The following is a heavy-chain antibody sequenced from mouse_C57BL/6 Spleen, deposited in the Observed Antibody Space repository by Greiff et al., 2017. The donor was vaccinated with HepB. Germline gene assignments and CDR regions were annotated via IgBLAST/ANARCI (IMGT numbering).Heavy chain of an antibody. D-gene: IGHD1-1*01. J-gene: IGHJ1*03. CDR3: ARRITTVVEGWYFDV. CDR1: GFTFSDYG. CDR2: ISSGSSTI. Sequence: EVKLVESGGGLVKPGGSLKLSCAASGFTFSDYGMHWVRQAPEKGLEWVAYISSGSSTIYYADTVKGRFTISRDNAKNTLFLQMTSLRSEDTAMYYCARRITTVVEGWYFDVWGTGTTVTVSS. V-gene: IGHV5-17*01.